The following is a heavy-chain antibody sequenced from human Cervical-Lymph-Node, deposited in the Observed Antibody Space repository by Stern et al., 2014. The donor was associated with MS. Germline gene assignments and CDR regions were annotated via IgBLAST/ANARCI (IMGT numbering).Heavy chain of an antibody. CDR1: GFTFSSYG. CDR2: IWYDGSNK. D-gene: IGHD3-9*01. J-gene: IGHJ6*02. CDR3: ARDCKLRYYDWENVMDV. V-gene: IGHV3-33*01. Sequence: VQLVESGGGVVQPGRSLRLSCAASGFTFSSYGMHWVRQAPGKGLEWVAGIWYDGSNKYYVDSVKGRFTISRDNSKNTLYLQMNSLRAEDTAVYYCARDCKLRYYDWENVMDVWGQGTTVTVSS.